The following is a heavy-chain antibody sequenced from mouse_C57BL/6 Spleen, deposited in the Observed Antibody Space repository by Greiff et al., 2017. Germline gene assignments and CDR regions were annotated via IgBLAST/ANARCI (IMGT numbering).Heavy chain of an antibody. CDR1: GYTFTSYG. CDR2: IHPRSGNT. Sequence: VQLQQPGAELARPGASVKLSCKASGYTFTSYGISWVKQRTGQGLEWIGEIHPRSGNTYYNEKFKGKATLTADKSSSTAYMELRSLTSEDSAVYFCARPLTGPFAYWGQGTLVTVSA. CDR3: ARPLTGPFAY. J-gene: IGHJ3*01. V-gene: IGHV1-81*01. D-gene: IGHD4-1*01.